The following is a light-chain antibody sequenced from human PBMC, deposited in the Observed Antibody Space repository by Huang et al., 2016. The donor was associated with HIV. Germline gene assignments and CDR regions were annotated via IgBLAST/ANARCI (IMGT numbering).Light chain of an antibody. CDR3: QQYKSYPYT. Sequence: GDRVTITCRASQSISSWLAWYQQKPGKAPKLLIYDASSLESGVPSMFSGSGSGTEFTLTIISLQPDNFATYYCQQYKSYPYTFGQGTKLEIK. V-gene: IGKV1-5*01. CDR1: QSISSW. CDR2: DAS. J-gene: IGKJ2*01.